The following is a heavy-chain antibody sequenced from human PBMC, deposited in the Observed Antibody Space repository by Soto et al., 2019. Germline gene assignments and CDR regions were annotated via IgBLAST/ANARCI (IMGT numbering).Heavy chain of an antibody. Sequence: GGSLRLSCAASGFTFSNAWMSWVRQAPGKGLEWVGRIKSKTDGGTTDYAAPVKGRFTISRDDSKNTLYLQMNSLKTEDTAVYYCTTDLRRFLELVPANWFDPWGQGTLVTVSS. CDR2: IKSKTDGGTT. D-gene: IGHD3-3*01. V-gene: IGHV3-15*01. CDR3: TTDLRRFLELVPANWFDP. CDR1: GFTFSNAW. J-gene: IGHJ5*02.